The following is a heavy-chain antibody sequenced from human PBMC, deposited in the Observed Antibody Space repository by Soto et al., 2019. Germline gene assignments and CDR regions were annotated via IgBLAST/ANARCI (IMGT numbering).Heavy chain of an antibody. Sequence: HPGGSLRLSCAASGFTFSSYWMSWVRQAPGKGLEWVANIKQDGSEKYYVDSVKGRFTISRDNAKNSLYLQMNSLRAEDTAAYYCARSSSYDELNVFPYYFDYWGHGTLVTVSS. CDR1: GFTFSSYW. CDR2: IKQDGSEK. V-gene: IGHV3-7*01. D-gene: IGHD6-13*01. J-gene: IGHJ4*01. CDR3: ARSSSYDELNVFPYYFDY.